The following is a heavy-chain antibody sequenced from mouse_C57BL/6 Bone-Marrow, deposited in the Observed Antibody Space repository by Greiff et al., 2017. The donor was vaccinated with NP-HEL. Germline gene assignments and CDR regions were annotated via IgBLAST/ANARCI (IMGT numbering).Heavy chain of an antibody. J-gene: IGHJ2*01. CDR1: GYTFTSYW. CDR3: ARKGLTFDY. Sequence: QVQLQQPGAELVMPGASVKLSCKASGYTFTSYWMHWVKQRPGQGLEWIGEIDPSDSYTNYNQKFKGKSTLTVDKSSSTAYMQLSSLTSEDSAVYYCARKGLTFDYRGQGTTLTVSS. D-gene: IGHD3-1*01. CDR2: IDPSDSYT. V-gene: IGHV1-69*01.